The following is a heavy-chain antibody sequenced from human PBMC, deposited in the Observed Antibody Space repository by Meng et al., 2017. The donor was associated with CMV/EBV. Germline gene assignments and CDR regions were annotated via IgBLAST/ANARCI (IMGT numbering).Heavy chain of an antibody. V-gene: IGHV1-18*01. Sequence: ASVKVSCKASGYTFTSYDISWVRQAPGQGLEWMGWISAYNGNTNYAQKLQGRVTMTTDTSTSTAYMELRSLRSDDTAVYYCARDGASIVGATTVDYGGQGTLVTVSS. CDR1: GYTFTSYD. D-gene: IGHD1-26*01. CDR2: ISAYNGNT. CDR3: ARDGASIVGATTVDY. J-gene: IGHJ4*02.